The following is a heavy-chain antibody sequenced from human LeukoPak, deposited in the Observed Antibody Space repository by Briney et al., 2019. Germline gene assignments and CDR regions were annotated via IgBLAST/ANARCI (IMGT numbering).Heavy chain of an antibody. CDR3: TRDELGGDY. CDR1: GFTVTDYA. J-gene: IGHJ4*02. Sequence: GGSLRLSCAASGFTVTDYAMTWIRQSPGKGLEWVSSMSDIGPNTYYADSVKGRFTISRDTSKNTLFLQMNSLKTEDTAVYYCTRDELGGDYWGQGTLVTVSS. CDR2: MSDIGPNT. D-gene: IGHD7-27*01. V-gene: IGHV3-23*01.